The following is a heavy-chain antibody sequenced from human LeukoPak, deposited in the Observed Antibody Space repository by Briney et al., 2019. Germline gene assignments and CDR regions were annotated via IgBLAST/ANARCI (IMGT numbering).Heavy chain of an antibody. V-gene: IGHV4-38-2*02. Sequence: SETLSLTCTVSGYSISSGYYWGWIRQPPGKGLEWIGSIYHSGSTYYNPSLKSRVTISVDTSKNQFSLKLTSVTAADTAVYYCARDLGYYYDSSGYVGDWGQGTLVTVSS. CDR2: IYHSGST. J-gene: IGHJ4*02. CDR1: GYSISSGYY. CDR3: ARDLGYYYDSSGYVGD. D-gene: IGHD3-22*01.